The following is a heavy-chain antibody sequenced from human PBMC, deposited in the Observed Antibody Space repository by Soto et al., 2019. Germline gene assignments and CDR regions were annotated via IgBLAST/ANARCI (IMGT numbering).Heavy chain of an antibody. CDR1: GGSISSGGYC. D-gene: IGHD3-22*01. CDR2: IYYSGST. V-gene: IGHV4-31*03. CDR3: ASGLYDSSGYYPTGYYYYGKDV. Sequence: SETLSLTCTVSGGSISSGGYCWSWIRQHPGKGLEWIGYIYYSGSTYYNPSLKSRVTISVDTSKNQFSLKLSSVTAADTAVYYCASGLYDSSGYYPTGYYYYGKDVWGQGTTVTVSS. J-gene: IGHJ6*02.